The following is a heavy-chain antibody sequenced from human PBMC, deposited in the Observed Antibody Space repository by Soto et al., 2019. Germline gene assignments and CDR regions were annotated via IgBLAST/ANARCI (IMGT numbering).Heavy chain of an antibody. Sequence: SETLSLTCAVYGGSFSGYYWNWLRQPPGEGLEWIGKIDQSGSTNYNPSLKSRVTMSVDTSRSQFSLKLTSVTAMDTAVYYCGRKEVSGPIDYWGQGTLVTVSS. CDR3: GRKEVSGPIDY. V-gene: IGHV4-34*01. CDR1: GGSFSGYY. CDR2: IDQSGST. J-gene: IGHJ4*02.